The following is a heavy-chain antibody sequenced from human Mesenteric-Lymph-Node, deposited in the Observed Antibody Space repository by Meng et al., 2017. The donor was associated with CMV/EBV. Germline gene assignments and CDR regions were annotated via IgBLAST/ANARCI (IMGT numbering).Heavy chain of an antibody. CDR3: ARDGDYYDSSGYNPFDY. CDR1: GGSISSSRYY. D-gene: IGHD3-22*01. J-gene: IGHJ4*02. CDR2: IYYSGRT. Sequence: QLQLQESGPGRVKPSSTLSLTFTVSGGSISSSRYYWGWIRQPPGKGLEWIGSIYYSGRTYYNPSLKSRVTISVDTSKNQFSLKLSSVTAADTAVYYCARDGDYYDSSGYNPFDYWGQGTLVTVSS. V-gene: IGHV4-39*07.